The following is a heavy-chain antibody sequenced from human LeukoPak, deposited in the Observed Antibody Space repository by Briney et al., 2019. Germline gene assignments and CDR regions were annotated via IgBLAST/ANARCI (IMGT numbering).Heavy chain of an antibody. Sequence: GASVKVSCKASGYTFTSYGISWVRQAPGQGLEWMGWISAYNGNTNYAQKLQGRVTMTTDTSTSTAYMELRGLRSDDTAVYYCARDPKEYYDILTGYTGFDPWGQGTLVTVSS. CDR2: ISAYNGNT. V-gene: IGHV1-18*01. CDR3: ARDPKEYYDILTGYTGFDP. D-gene: IGHD3-9*01. CDR1: GYTFTSYG. J-gene: IGHJ5*02.